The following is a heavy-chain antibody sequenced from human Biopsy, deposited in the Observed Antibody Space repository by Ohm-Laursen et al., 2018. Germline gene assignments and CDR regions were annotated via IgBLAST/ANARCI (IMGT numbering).Heavy chain of an antibody. Sequence: SLRLSCAASGFIFSSAWMHWVRQAPGKGLVWVSCISSDGSTTYADSVKGRFTISRDNAKNTAYLQMNSPRADDTALYYCATDHYGSINYWGQGTLVTVSS. CDR2: ISSDGST. CDR1: GFIFSSAW. J-gene: IGHJ4*02. D-gene: IGHD4-17*01. CDR3: ATDHYGSINY. V-gene: IGHV3-74*01.